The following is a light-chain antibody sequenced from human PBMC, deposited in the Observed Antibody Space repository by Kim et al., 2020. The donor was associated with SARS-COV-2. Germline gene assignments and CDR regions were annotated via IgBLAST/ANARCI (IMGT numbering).Light chain of an antibody. CDR2: GAS. J-gene: IGKJ1*01. V-gene: IGKV3-20*01. CDR1: QTVSRNC. CDR3: QQYGSPPQT. Sequence: SPGERASLSCAASQTVSRNCLAWYQQKPGQAPRLLIYGASTRATGTPDRFSGSGTETHFTLTISRLEAEDFAVYFCQQYGSPPQTFGQGTKVDIK.